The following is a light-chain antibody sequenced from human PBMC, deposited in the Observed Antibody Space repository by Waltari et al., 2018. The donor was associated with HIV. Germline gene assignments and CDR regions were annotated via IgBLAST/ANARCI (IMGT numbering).Light chain of an antibody. V-gene: IGLV2-8*01. CDR2: EVT. CDR3: SSFANRDGFYVL. J-gene: IGLJ2*01. CDR1: NRDIGTYEY. Sequence: QSALTQPPSASGSPGQSVTLSCTGNNRDIGTYEYVSWYQQHPGKAPTLVISEVTKRPSGVSDRFSGSKSGNTAFLTVSGLQAEDEADYYCSSFANRDGFYVLFGGGTRLTVL.